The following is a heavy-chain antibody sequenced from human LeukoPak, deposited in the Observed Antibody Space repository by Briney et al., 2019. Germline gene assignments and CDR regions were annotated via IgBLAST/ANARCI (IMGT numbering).Heavy chain of an antibody. D-gene: IGHD6-19*01. CDR3: ARDGDSSGWYQGYYYYGMDV. J-gene: IGHJ6*02. CDR1: GGSISSYY. V-gene: IGHV4-59*01. CDR2: IYYSGST. Sequence: KPSETLSLTCTVSGGSISSYYWSWIRQPPGKGLEWIGYIYYSGSTNYNPSLKSRVTISVDTSKNQFSLKLSSVTAADTAVYYCARDGDSSGWYQGYYYYGMDVWGQGTTVTVSS.